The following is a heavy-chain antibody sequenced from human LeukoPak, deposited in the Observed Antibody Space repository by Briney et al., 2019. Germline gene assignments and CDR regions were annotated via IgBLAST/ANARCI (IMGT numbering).Heavy chain of an antibody. CDR3: ARQTYSSGYRILDY. Sequence: SETLSLTCNVSGGAISPYYWTWIRQPPGKGLEWIGDIYYSGTINYSPSLKSRVTISVDTSKSQFSLQLRSVSAADTAVYYCARQTYSSGYRILDYWGQGTLVTVSS. V-gene: IGHV4-59*01. J-gene: IGHJ4*02. CDR1: GGAISPYY. CDR2: IYYSGTI. D-gene: IGHD3-22*01.